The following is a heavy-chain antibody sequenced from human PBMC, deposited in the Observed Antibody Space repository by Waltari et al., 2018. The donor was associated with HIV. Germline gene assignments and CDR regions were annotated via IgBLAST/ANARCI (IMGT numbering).Heavy chain of an antibody. J-gene: IGHJ4*02. D-gene: IGHD6-13*01. CDR2: ISYSSRHI. Sequence: VYLLESGGGLVKPGGSLRLSGAASGLTFSSYSVNWVRQAPGKGLEWIAYISYSSRHIYYVDSVQGRFTISRDNSKNSLYLQMDSLRADDTAVYYCTRTVSSYKYYFDYWGQGTLVTVSS. CDR3: TRTVSSYKYYFDY. CDR1: GLTFSSYS. V-gene: IGHV3-21*05.